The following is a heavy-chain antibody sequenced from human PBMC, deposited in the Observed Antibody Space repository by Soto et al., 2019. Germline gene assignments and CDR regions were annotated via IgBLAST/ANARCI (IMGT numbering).Heavy chain of an antibody. CDR1: GFTFSSYA. Sequence: PGGSLRLSCAASGFTFSSYAMSWVRQAPGKGLEWVSAISGSGGSTYYADSVKGRFTISRDNSKNALYLQMNSLRAEDTAVYYCAKDFGIVGTMVRGVIYFDYWGQGTLVTVSS. V-gene: IGHV3-23*01. CDR3: AKDFGIVGTMVRGVIYFDY. J-gene: IGHJ4*02. D-gene: IGHD3-10*01. CDR2: ISGSGGST.